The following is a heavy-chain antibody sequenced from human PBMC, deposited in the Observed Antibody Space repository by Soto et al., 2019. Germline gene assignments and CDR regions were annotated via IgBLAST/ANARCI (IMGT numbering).Heavy chain of an antibody. CDR1: VYTFTSYA. CDR2: INAGNGNT. V-gene: IGHV1-3*01. J-gene: IGHJ4*02. CDR3: ARGAAAGNFLDFDY. Sequence: XSVKVSCKASVYTFTSYAMHWVRQAPGQSLEWMGWINAGNGNTKYSQKFQGRVTITRDTSASTAYMELSSLRSEDTAVYYCARGAAAGNFLDFDYWGQGTLVTVSS. D-gene: IGHD6-13*01.